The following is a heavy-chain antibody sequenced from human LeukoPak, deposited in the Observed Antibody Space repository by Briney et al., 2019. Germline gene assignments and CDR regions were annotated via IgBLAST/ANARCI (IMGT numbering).Heavy chain of an antibody. CDR2: IYYSGST. CDR3: AKDAHDNFWSGGYFDY. V-gene: IGHV4-59*01. J-gene: IGHJ4*02. D-gene: IGHD3-3*01. CDR1: GGSISSYY. Sequence: SETLSLTCTVSGGSISSYYWNWIRQPPGKGLEWIGYIYYSGSTNYNPSLKSRVTISVDTSNNQFSLRLTSVTTADTAVYYCAKDAHDNFWSGGYFDYWGQGTLVTVSS.